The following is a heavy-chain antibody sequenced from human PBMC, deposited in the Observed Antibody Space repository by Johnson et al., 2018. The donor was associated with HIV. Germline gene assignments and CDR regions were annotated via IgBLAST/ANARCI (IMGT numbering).Heavy chain of an antibody. CDR2: ITSSGATK. V-gene: IGHV3-11*04. CDR1: GFTFSDYY. CDR3: AKDKGKWELLGAFDI. D-gene: IGHD1-26*01. Sequence: QVQLVESGGGLVMPGGSLRVSCAASGFTFSDYYMAWIRQTPGKGLEWVSYITSSGATKYYADSVKGRFTISRDNTENLVYLQMNILSAEDTAVYYCAKDKGKWELLGAFDIWGQGTMVTVSS. J-gene: IGHJ3*02.